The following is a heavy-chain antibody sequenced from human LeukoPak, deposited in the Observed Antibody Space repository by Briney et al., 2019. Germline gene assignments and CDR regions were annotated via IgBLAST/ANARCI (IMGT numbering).Heavy chain of an antibody. CDR3: VSDRETQEQI. V-gene: IGHV3-64D*09. J-gene: IGHJ3*02. CDR2: ISYNGDTT. D-gene: IGHD1-26*01. CDR1: AFTFRRHN. Sequence: PGGSLRLSCSGSAFTFRRHNMHWLRQAPGKGLEYVSAISYNGDTTYYVDSVKGRFSISRDNSKNTLDLQMNSLRPEDTAVYYCVSDRETQEQIWGPGTLVTVSS.